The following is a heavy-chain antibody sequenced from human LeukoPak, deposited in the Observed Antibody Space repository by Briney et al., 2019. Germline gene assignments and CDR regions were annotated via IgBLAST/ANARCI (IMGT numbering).Heavy chain of an antibody. CDR3: ARGSSWYPSFRFDY. V-gene: IGHV4-34*01. J-gene: IGHJ4*02. CDR2: ISHSGST. D-gene: IGHD6-13*01. CDR1: GGSFSGYY. Sequence: PSETLSLTCAVYGGSFSGYYWSWIRQPPGKGLEWIGEISHSGSTNYNPSLKSRVTISVDTSKNQFSLKLSSVTAADTAMYYCARGSSWYPSFRFDYWGQGTLVTVSS.